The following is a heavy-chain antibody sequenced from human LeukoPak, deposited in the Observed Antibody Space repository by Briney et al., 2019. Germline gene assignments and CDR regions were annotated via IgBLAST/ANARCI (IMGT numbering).Heavy chain of an antibody. J-gene: IGHJ4*02. D-gene: IGHD6-13*01. CDR2: ISYDGSNK. Sequence: GGSLRLSCAASGFTFSSYAMHWVRQAPGKGLEWVAVISYDGSNKYYADSVKGRFTISRDNSKNTLYLQMNSLRAEDTAVYYCATPGIAAAGTGFDYWGQGTLVTVSS. CDR3: ATPGIAAAGTGFDY. CDR1: GFTFSSYA. V-gene: IGHV3-30*04.